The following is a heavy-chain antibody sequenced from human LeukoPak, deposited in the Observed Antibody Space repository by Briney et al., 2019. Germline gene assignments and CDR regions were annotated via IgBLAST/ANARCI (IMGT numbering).Heavy chain of an antibody. CDR2: ISTYNDNT. J-gene: IGHJ5*02. V-gene: IGHV1-18*01. CDR3: ARVDAMVRGVINWFDH. Sequence: ASVKLSCKASGYTFTSYGISWVRQAPGQGLEWMGWISTYNDNTNYPQKLQGRVTMTTDTSTRTAYMELTSLRSDDTAVYYCARVDAMVRGVINWFDHWGQGTLVTVSS. D-gene: IGHD3-10*01. CDR1: GYTFTSYG.